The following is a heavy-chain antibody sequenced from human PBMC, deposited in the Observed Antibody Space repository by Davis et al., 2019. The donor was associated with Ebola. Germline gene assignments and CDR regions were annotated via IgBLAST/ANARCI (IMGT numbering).Heavy chain of an antibody. CDR1: GFTFSNAW. D-gene: IGHD3-22*01. CDR2: IKSKSDGGTT. CDR3: IPTPYYYDSSGYYRS. V-gene: IGHV3-15*01. J-gene: IGHJ5*02. Sequence: PGGSLRLSCAASGFTFSNAWMSWVRQAPGKGLEWVGRIKSKSDGGTTDYAAPVKGRFTISRDDSKNTLYLQMNSLKTEDTAVYYCIPTPYYYDSSGYYRSWGQGTLVTVSS.